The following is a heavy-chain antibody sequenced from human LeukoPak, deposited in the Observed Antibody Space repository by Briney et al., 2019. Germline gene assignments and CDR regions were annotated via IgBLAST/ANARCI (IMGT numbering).Heavy chain of an antibody. Sequence: SETLSLTCSVSGDSISSNEWWSWVRQPPGKGLEWIGEVFHSGSTNFNPSLKSRVTIPIDKSKNQFSLEVTSVTAADTAIYYCARDLAVAGTNYFDFWGQGVLVTVSS. CDR3: ARDLAVAGTNYFDF. CDR2: VFHSGST. J-gene: IGHJ4*02. V-gene: IGHV4-4*02. D-gene: IGHD6-19*01. CDR1: GDSISSNEW.